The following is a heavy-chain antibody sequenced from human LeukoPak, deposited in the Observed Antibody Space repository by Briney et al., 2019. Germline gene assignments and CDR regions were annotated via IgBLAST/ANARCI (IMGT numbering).Heavy chain of an antibody. V-gene: IGHV4-34*01. J-gene: IGHJ4*02. CDR1: GGSFSGYY. CDR3: ARPSGGTPFKRFDY. Sequence: SETLSLTCAVYGGSFSGYYWSWIRQPPGKGLEWIGEVNHSGSTNYNPSLKSRVTISLDTSKNQFSLKLTSVTAADTAVYYCARPSGGTPFKRFDYWGEGTLVTVSS. D-gene: IGHD1-14*01. CDR2: VNHSGST.